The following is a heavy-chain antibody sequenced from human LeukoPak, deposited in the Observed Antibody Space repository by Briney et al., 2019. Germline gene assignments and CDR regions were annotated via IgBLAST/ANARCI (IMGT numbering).Heavy chain of an antibody. CDR3: ARPIRSRDNNWFDP. CDR1: GGSISSSGYY. D-gene: IGHD3-10*01. J-gene: IGHJ5*02. Sequence: SETLSLTCTVSGGSISSSGYYWGWIRQPPGKGLEWIGSIYYSGSTYYNQSPKSRVTISVDTSKNQFSLKLSSVTAADTAVYYCARPIRSRDNNWFDPWGQGILVTVSS. V-gene: IGHV4-39*01. CDR2: IYYSGST.